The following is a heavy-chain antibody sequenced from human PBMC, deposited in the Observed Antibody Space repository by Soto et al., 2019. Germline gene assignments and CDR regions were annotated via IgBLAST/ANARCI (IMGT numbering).Heavy chain of an antibody. Sequence: SETLSLTCTVSGGSISSYYWSWIRQPPGKGLEWIGYIYYSGGTNYNPSLKSRVTISVDTSKNQFSLKLSSVTAADTAVYYCARRAYYYGSGSYHFDYWGQGTLVTVSS. CDR2: IYYSGGT. CDR3: ARRAYYYGSGSYHFDY. CDR1: GGSISSYY. J-gene: IGHJ4*02. D-gene: IGHD3-10*01. V-gene: IGHV4-59*08.